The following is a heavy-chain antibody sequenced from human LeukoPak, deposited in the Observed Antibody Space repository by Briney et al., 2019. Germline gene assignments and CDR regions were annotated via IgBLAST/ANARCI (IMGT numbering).Heavy chain of an antibody. CDR3: ARAQRMGRYSYYYGSGSLYNWFDP. CDR2: INPSGGST. V-gene: IGHV1-46*01. J-gene: IGHJ5*02. CDR1: GYTFASYY. Sequence: ASVKVSCKASGYTFASYYMHWVRQAPGQGLEWMGIINPSGGSTSYAQKFQGRVTMTRDTSTSTVYMELSSQRSEDTAVYYCARAQRMGRYSYYYGSGSLYNWFDPWGQGTLVTVSS. D-gene: IGHD3-10*01.